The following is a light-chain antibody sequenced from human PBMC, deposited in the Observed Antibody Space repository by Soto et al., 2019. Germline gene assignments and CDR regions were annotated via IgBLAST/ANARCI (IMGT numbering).Light chain of an antibody. CDR1: SSDIGDHNL. CDR2: GVT. J-gene: IGLJ1*01. Sequence: QSVLTQPPSASGSPGQSVTISCSGTSSDIGDHNLVSWYQQHPGKAPKLLIWGVTNRPSGVPHRFSGSKSGNTASLNVSGLQAEDEADYYCSSYAGSDNYVFGTGTKLTVL. CDR3: SSYAGSDNYV. V-gene: IGLV2-8*01.